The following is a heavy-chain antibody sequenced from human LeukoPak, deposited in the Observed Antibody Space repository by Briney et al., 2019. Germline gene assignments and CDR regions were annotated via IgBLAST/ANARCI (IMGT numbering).Heavy chain of an antibody. J-gene: IGHJ4*02. CDR1: GFTFSSYA. Sequence: GGSLRLSCAASGFTFSSYAMHWVRQAPGKGLEWVAVISYDGSNKYYADSVKGRFTISRDNSKNTLYLQMNSLRAEDTAVYYCARGVPQAYCGGDCYFYFDYWGQGTLVTVSS. CDR2: ISYDGSNK. CDR3: ARGVPQAYCGGDCYFYFDY. D-gene: IGHD2-21*02. V-gene: IGHV3-30-3*01.